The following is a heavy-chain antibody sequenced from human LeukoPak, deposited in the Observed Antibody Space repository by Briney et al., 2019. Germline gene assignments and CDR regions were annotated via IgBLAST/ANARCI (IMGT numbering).Heavy chain of an antibody. V-gene: IGHV3-48*03. CDR2: ISSSGSTI. CDR1: GFTFSSYE. D-gene: IGHD6-19*01. Sequence: GGSLRLSCAASGFTFSSYEMNWVRQAPGKGLEWVSYISSSGSTIYYADSVKGRFTISRDNAKNSLYLQMNSLRAEDTAVYYCARRGATVAGTHYYYYYMDVWGKGTTVTVSS. CDR3: ARRGATVAGTHYYYYYMDV. J-gene: IGHJ6*03.